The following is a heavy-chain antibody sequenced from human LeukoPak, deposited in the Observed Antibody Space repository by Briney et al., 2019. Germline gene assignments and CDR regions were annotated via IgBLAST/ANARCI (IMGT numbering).Heavy chain of an antibody. CDR1: GFTFSSYA. CDR2: ISYDGSNK. D-gene: IGHD3-10*01. J-gene: IGHJ4*02. Sequence: GGSLRLSCAASGFTFSSYAMHWVRQAPGKGLEWVAVISYDGSNKYYADSVKGRFTISRDNSKNTLYLQMNSLRAEDTAVYYCARGAPTRYIGQRLLWFGESGYWGQGTLVTVSS. V-gene: IGHV3-30*04. CDR3: ARGAPTRYIGQRLLWFGESGY.